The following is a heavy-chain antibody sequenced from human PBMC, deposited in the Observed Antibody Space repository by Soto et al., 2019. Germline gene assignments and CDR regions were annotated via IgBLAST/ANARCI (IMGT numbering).Heavy chain of an antibody. V-gene: IGHV4-39*01. D-gene: IGHD5-12*01. CDR1: GGSIGSSSYY. CDR2: IDYSGST. J-gene: IGHJ6*02. CDR3: ARRRKVAGDYYYGMDV. Sequence: PSETLSLTCIASGGSIGSSSYYWGWIRQPPGKGLEWIGSIDYSGSTYYNPPLKSRVAISVDTSKNQFSLKVSSVTAADTAVYYCARRRKVAGDYYYGMDVWGQGTTVTVSS.